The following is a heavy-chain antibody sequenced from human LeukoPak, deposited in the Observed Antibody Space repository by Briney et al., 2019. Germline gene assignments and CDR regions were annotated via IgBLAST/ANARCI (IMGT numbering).Heavy chain of an antibody. CDR3: AKEAPLCSSTSCYGPNWFDP. V-gene: IGHV3-30*02. CDR1: GFTFSSYG. CDR2: IRYDGSNK. Sequence: PGGSLRLSCAASGFTFSSYGMHWVRQAPGKGLDWVAFIRYDGSNKYYADSVKGRFTISRDNSKNTLYLQMNSLRAEDTAVYYCAKEAPLCSSTSCYGPNWFDPWGQGTLVTVSS. J-gene: IGHJ5*02. D-gene: IGHD2-2*01.